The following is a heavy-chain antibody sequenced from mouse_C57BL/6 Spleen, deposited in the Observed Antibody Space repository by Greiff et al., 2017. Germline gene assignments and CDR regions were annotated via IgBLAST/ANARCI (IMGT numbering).Heavy chain of an antibody. CDR2: ISGGGGNT. D-gene: IGHD2-4*01. CDR3: ARHGSTMITTGYYYAMDY. Sequence: EVNLVESGGGLVKPGGSLKLSCAASGFTFSSYTMSWVRQTPEKRLEWVATISGGGGNTYYPDSVKGRFTISRDNAKNTLYLQMSSLRSEDTALYYCARHGSTMITTGYYYAMDYWGQGTSVTVSS. CDR1: GFTFSSYT. J-gene: IGHJ4*01. V-gene: IGHV5-9*01.